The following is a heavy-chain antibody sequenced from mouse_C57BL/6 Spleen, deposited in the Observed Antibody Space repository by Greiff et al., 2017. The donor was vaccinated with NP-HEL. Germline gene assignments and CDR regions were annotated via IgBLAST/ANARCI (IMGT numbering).Heavy chain of an antibody. CDR1: GFTFSSYA. J-gene: IGHJ2*01. V-gene: IGHV5-4*03. D-gene: IGHD1-1*01. CDR2: ISDGGSYT. Sequence: EVKLVESGGGLVKPGGSLKLSCAASGFTFSSYAMSWVRQTPEKRLEWVATISDGGSYTYYPDNVKGRFTISRDNAKNNLYLQMSHLKSEDTAMYYCARAGHYYGSSYFDYWGQGTTLTVSS. CDR3: ARAGHYYGSSYFDY.